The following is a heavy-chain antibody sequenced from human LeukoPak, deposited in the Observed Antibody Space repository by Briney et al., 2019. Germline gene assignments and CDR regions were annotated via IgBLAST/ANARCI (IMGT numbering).Heavy chain of an antibody. CDR1: GYSISSGYY. J-gene: IGHJ5*02. V-gene: IGHV4-38-2*02. D-gene: IGHD6-13*01. Sequence: SETLSLTCTVSGYSISSGYYWGWIRQPPGKGLEWIGSIYHSGSTYYNPSLKSRVTISVDTSKNQFSLKLSSLRSEDTAVYYCARLVLNWFDPWGQGTLVTVSS. CDR2: IYHSGST. CDR3: ARLVLNWFDP.